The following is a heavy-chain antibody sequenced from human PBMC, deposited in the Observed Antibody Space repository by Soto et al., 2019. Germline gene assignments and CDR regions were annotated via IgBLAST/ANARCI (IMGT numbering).Heavy chain of an antibody. CDR3: AKDLFWDSSTWYYLDY. D-gene: IGHD6-13*01. V-gene: IGHV3-23*01. J-gene: IGHJ4*02. Sequence: GGSLRLSCAASGFTFSSYAMSWVRQAPGKGLEWVSGISGSGGSTYYADSVKGRLTISRDNSKNTLYLQMNSLRAEDTAVYYCAKDLFWDSSTWYYLDYWGQGTRVTVSS. CDR1: GFTFSSYA. CDR2: ISGSGGST.